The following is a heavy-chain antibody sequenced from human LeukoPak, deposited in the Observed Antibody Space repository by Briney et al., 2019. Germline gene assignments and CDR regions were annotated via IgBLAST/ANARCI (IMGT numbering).Heavy chain of an antibody. CDR1: GYTFTSYG. Sequence: ASVKVSCKASGYTFTSYGISWVRQAPGQGLEWMGWISAYNGNTNYAQKLQGRVTMTTDTSTSTAYMELRSLRSDDTAVYYCPRVSGPGKITAGRWFDPWGQGTLVTVSS. V-gene: IGHV1-18*01. D-gene: IGHD3-10*01. CDR3: PRVSGPGKITAGRWFDP. J-gene: IGHJ5*02. CDR2: ISAYNGNT.